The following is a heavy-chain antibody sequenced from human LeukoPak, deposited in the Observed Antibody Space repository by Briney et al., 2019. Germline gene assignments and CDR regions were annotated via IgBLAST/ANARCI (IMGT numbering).Heavy chain of an antibody. CDR1: GGSISGSY. Sequence: SSETLSLTCSVSGGSISGSYWTWIRQPPGKGLEWIGYIYYSGSTNYNPSLKSRVTISVDTSKNQFSLKLSSVTAADTAVYYCARRHCSGGSCDVDNWGQGTLVTVPS. CDR3: ARRHCSGGSCDVDN. J-gene: IGHJ4*02. CDR2: IYYSGST. D-gene: IGHD2-15*01. V-gene: IGHV4-59*01.